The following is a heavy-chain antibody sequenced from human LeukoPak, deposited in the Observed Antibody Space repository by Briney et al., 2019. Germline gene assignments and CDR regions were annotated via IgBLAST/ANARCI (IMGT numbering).Heavy chain of an antibody. V-gene: IGHV3-7*04. Sequence: GESLRLSCAASGFTFSDYWMSWVRQAPGKGLEWVANIQQDGSEKYYVDSVKGRFTISRDDAKKSLFLQVSSLRGEDTAVYYCARDRGFSYGIDFWGQGTLVTVSS. J-gene: IGHJ4*02. CDR2: IQQDGSEK. D-gene: IGHD5-18*01. CDR1: GFTFSDYW. CDR3: ARDRGFSYGIDF.